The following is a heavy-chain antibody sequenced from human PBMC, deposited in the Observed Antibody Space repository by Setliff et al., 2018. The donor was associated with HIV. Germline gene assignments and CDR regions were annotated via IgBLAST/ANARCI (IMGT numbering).Heavy chain of an antibody. D-gene: IGHD2-21*01. CDR1: GGSFTDIGGSFTDYY. CDR3: ARPRLRGSGAFDI. Sequence: TSETLSLTCAVFGGSFTDIGGSFTDYYWIWIRQPPGKGLEWIGEINHSGSTHYNPSLKSRFTISVDTSKNQFSLKVNSVTAADTAVYYCARPRLRGSGAFDIWGQGTMVTVSS. J-gene: IGHJ3*02. V-gene: IGHV4-34*01. CDR2: INHSGST.